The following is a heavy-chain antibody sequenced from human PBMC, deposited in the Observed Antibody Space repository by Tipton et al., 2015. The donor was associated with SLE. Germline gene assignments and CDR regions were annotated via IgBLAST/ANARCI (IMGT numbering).Heavy chain of an antibody. D-gene: IGHD3-16*02. J-gene: IGHJ4*02. Sequence: SGAEVKKPGASVKVSCKASGYTFRSFGVDWLRQAPGHGLEWLGWISLDTGNTKYAQKLQGRVTMTPDTSTNTAYMELRSLRSDDTAVYYCARYSLGELSLGYWGQGTLVTVYS. V-gene: IGHV1-18*01. CDR2: ISLDTGNT. CDR1: GYTFRSFG. CDR3: ARYSLGELSLGY.